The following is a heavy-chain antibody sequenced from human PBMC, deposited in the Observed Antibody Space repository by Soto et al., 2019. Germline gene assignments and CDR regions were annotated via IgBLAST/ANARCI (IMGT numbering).Heavy chain of an antibody. D-gene: IGHD4-17*01. J-gene: IGHJ4*02. CDR3: ARAFLKGYGDYPSL. CDR1: GFTFSSYA. Sequence: QVQLVESGGGVVQPGRSLRLSCAASGFTFSSYAMHWVRQAPGKGLEWVAVISYDGSNKYYADSVKGRFTISRDNSKNTLYLQMNTLRAEDTPVYYCARAFLKGYGDYPSLWGRGTLVTVSS. V-gene: IGHV3-30-3*01. CDR2: ISYDGSNK.